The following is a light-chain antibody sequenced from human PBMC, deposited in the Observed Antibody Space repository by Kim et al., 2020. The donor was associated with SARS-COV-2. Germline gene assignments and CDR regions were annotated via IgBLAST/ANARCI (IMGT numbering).Light chain of an antibody. CDR3: MQALQTPRS. CDR2: LGS. V-gene: IGKV2-28*01. Sequence: DIVMTQSPLSLPVTPGEPASISCRSSQSLLHSNGYNYLDWYLQKPGQSPQLLIYLGSNRASGVPDRFRGSGSGTDFTLKISRVEAEDVGVYYCMQALQTPRSFGQGTKLEI. J-gene: IGKJ2*03. CDR1: QSLLHSNGYNY.